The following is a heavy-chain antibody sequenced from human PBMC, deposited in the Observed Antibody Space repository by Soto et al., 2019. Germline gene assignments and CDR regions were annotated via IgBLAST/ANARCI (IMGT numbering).Heavy chain of an antibody. CDR2: ISSSSSYI. V-gene: IGHV3-21*01. D-gene: IGHD3-10*01. J-gene: IGHJ4*02. CDR1: GFTFSSYS. Sequence: GGSLRLSCAASGFTFSSYSMNWVRQAPGKGLEWVSSISSSSSYIYYADSVKGRFTISRDNAKNSLYLQMNSLRAEDTAVYYCAREFRGMPSGFDYWGQGTLVTVSS. CDR3: AREFRGMPSGFDY.